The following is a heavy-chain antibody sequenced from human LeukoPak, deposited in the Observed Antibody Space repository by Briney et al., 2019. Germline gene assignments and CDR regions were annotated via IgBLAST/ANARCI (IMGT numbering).Heavy chain of an antibody. Sequence: GRSLRLSCAASGFALNNYAIHWVRQAPGKGLEWVAVISYDGNNKYYTDSVQGRFTISRDNSKNTLYLQMISLRAEDTAVYYCAELGITMIGGVWGKGTTVTISS. CDR1: GFALNNYA. CDR3: AELGITMIGGV. J-gene: IGHJ6*04. D-gene: IGHD3-10*02. CDR2: ISYDGNNK. V-gene: IGHV3-30*04.